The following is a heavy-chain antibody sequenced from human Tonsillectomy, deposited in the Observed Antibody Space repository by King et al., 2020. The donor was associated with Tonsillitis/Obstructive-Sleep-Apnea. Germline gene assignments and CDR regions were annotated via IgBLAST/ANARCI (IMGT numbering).Heavy chain of an antibody. CDR2: IRSKAYGGTT. Sequence: VQLVESGGGLVQPGRSLRLSCTASGFTFGDYAMSWVRQAPGKGLEWVGFIRSKAYGGTTEYAASVKGGFNISRDDSKSIAYLQMNSLKTKDTAVYYCTRSVYSSGWYYCDYWGQGTPVTVAS. J-gene: IGHJ4*02. V-gene: IGHV3-49*04. CDR1: GFTFGDYA. D-gene: IGHD6-19*01. CDR3: TRSVYSSGWYYCDY.